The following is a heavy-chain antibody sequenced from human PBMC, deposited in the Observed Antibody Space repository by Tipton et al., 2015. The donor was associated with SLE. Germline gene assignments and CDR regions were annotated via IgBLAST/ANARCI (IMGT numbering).Heavy chain of an antibody. V-gene: IGHV4-4*08. CDR1: GDFIGSSF. CDR2: VYVSGTT. J-gene: IGHJ6*03. CDR3: ARNKKGVYSGDNYYYTDV. Sequence: GLVKPSDTLSLTCSVSGDFIGSSFWSWIRQPPGKGLEWIGYVYVSGTTNDSPSLKSRVIISVDTSRNQFTLKLTSVTAADTAVYFCARNKKGVYSGDNYYYTDVWGKGTTVTVSS. D-gene: IGHD5-12*01.